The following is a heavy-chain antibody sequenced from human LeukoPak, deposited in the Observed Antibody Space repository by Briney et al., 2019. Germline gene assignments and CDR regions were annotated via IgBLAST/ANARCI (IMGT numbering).Heavy chain of an antibody. J-gene: IGHJ4*02. D-gene: IGHD5-18*01. V-gene: IGHV4-61*01. Sequence: PSETLSLTCTVSGGSVSNSLYYWSWIRQPPGKGLEYIGYTYYNGDTSYNPSLKNRVIISIDTSSNQFSLRLNSMTAADTAMYYCARVLRAASWRSYDYWGQGSLVTVSS. CDR2: TYYNGDT. CDR3: ARVLRAASWRSYDY. CDR1: GGSVSNSLYY.